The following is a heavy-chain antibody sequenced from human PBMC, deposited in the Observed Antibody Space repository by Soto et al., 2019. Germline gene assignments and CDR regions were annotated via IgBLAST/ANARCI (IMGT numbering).Heavy chain of an antibody. J-gene: IGHJ6*02. CDR1: GGSISSYY. Sequence: QVQLQESGPGLVKPSETLSLSCTVSGGSISSYYWSWFRQSPGKRMEWIGYVHHSWGSSYNPSLQRRGAISLHTSKSQFSLKVTSVTATDTAVYYCARQGFGPLHGLVDVWGQGTTVTVSS. D-gene: IGHD3-10*01. CDR2: VHHSWGS. V-gene: IGHV4-59*08. CDR3: ARQGFGPLHGLVDV.